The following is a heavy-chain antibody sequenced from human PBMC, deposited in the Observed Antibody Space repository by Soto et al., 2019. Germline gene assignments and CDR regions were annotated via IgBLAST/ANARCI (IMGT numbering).Heavy chain of an antibody. V-gene: IGHV1-18*01. Sequence: ASVKVSCKASGYTFSSYGISWVRQAPGQGLEWMGWISAYNGNTNYAQKLQGRVTMTTDTSTSTAYMELRSLRSDDTAVYYCAREKTIFGVVPSDYWGQGTLVTVSS. D-gene: IGHD3-3*01. CDR2: ISAYNGNT. J-gene: IGHJ4*02. CDR3: AREKTIFGVVPSDY. CDR1: GYTFSSYG.